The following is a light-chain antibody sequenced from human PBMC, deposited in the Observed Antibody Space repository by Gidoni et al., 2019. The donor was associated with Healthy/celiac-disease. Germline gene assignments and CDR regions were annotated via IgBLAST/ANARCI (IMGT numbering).Light chain of an antibody. J-gene: IGKJ2*01. CDR2: GAS. Sequence: EIVLTQSPGTLSLSPGERATLSCRARQSVSSSYLAWYQQKPGQAPRLLIYGASSRATGIPDRFSGSGSGTDFTITISRLEPEDFAVYYCQQYGSSPQYTFGQGTKLEIK. CDR3: QQYGSSPQYT. V-gene: IGKV3-20*01. CDR1: QSVSSSY.